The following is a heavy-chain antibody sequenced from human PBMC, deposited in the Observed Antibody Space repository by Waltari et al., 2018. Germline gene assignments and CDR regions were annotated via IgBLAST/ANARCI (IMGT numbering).Heavy chain of an antibody. D-gene: IGHD3-22*01. CDR1: EFTFSSYA. CDR2: ISYNERNI. J-gene: IGHJ6*02. V-gene: IGHV3-30*04. Sequence: QVQLVESGGGGVQPGRSLRLSCAAPEFTFSSYAMHWVRQAPGKGLEWVAVISYNERNIYYVDSVKGRFTISRDNSKKMLYLQLTNLRPEDTAVYYCARDYCDRTNCHGMDVWGQGTTVTVSS. CDR3: ARDYCDRTNCHGMDV.